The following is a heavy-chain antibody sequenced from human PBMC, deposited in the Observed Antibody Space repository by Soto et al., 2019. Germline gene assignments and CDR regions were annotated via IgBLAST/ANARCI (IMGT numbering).Heavy chain of an antibody. CDR2: ISDAGTRT. CDR1: GFTFSRNA. J-gene: IGHJ4*02. D-gene: IGHD1-1*01. V-gene: IGHV3-30*18. Sequence: QVQLVESGGGVVQPGRSLRLSCAASGFTFSRNAIHWVRQAPGKGLEWVAFISDAGTRTYYADSVKGRFTISRDNSKNTVYLQMNSLRDEDSSVYYCAKDRIDTWTFDYWGQGTLITVSS. CDR3: AKDRIDTWTFDY.